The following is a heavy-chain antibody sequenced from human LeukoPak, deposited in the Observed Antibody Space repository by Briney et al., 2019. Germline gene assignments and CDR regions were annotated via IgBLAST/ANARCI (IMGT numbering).Heavy chain of an antibody. D-gene: IGHD2-21*01. J-gene: IGHJ4*02. CDR2: IYDSGST. CDR3: ARHVERMGYFDY. Sequence: PSETLSLTCTVSGGSISDFYWSWIRQPPGKGLEWIAYIYDSGSTNYNPPLKSRVTISRDTSKNQFSLKLSSVTAADTAVYYCARHVERMGYFDYWGQGTLVTVSS. V-gene: IGHV4-59*08. CDR1: GGSISDFY.